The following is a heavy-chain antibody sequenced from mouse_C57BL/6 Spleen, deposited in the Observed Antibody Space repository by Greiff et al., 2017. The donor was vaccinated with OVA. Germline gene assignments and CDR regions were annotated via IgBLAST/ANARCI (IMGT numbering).Heavy chain of an antibody. CDR1: GYAFSSSW. CDR3: ARGYAMDY. CDR2: LYPGDGDT. V-gene: IGHV1-82*01. Sequence: QVQLQQSGPELVKPGASVKISCKASGYAFSSSWMNWVKQRPGKGLEWIGRLYPGDGDTNYNGKFKGKATLTADKSSSTAYMQLSSLTSEDSAVYFCARGYAMDYWGQGTSVTVSS. J-gene: IGHJ4*01.